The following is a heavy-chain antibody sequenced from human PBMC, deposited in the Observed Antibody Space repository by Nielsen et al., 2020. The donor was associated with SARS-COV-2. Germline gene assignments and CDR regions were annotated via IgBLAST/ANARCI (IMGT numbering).Heavy chain of an antibody. Sequence: GESLKISCAASGFTFSNAWMSWVRQAPGRGLEWVGRIKSKTDGGTTDYAAPVKGRFTISRDDSKNTLYLQMNSLKTEDTAVYYCTTSGDFWSGYIIDNWGQGTLVTVSS. V-gene: IGHV3-15*01. CDR1: GFTFSNAW. CDR3: TTSGDFWSGYIIDN. J-gene: IGHJ4*02. CDR2: IKSKTDGGTT. D-gene: IGHD3-3*01.